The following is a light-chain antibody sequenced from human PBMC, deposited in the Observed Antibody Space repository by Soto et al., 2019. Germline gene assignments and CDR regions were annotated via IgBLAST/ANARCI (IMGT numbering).Light chain of an antibody. CDR2: GAS. J-gene: IGKJ5*01. V-gene: IGKV3-15*01. CDR3: QQYNNWPPRA. CDR1: QSVSSN. Sequence: EIVLTQYQATLSVSPLEMAPLXWKTSQSVSSNLAWYQQKPGQAPRLLIYGASTRATGIPARFSGSGSGTEFTLTISSLQSEDFAVYYCQQYNNWPPRAFGQGTRLEIK.